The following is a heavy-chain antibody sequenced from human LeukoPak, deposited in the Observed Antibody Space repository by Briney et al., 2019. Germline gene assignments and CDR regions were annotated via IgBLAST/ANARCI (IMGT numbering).Heavy chain of an antibody. D-gene: IGHD5-12*01. CDR2: TYYRSKWYN. V-gene: IGHV6-1*01. CDR1: GDSVSSISVA. CDR3: ARGSGDSGYDFSY. Sequence: SQTLSLTCAISGDSVSSISVAWNWIRQSPSRGLEWLGRTYYRSKWYNDYAISVESRITVNPDTSKNQFSLQLNSVTPEDTAIYYCARGSGDSGYDFSYWGQGTLVTVSS. J-gene: IGHJ4*02.